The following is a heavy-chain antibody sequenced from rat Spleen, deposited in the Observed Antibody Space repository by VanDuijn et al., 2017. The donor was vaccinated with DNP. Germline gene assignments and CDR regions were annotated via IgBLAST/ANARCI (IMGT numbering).Heavy chain of an antibody. V-gene: IGHV5-20*01. Sequence: EVQLVESGGGVVQPGRSLKLSCAASGFTFSDYYMAWVRQAPTKGLEWVASISYDGAKTYYSDSVKGRFTISRDNAENSVHLQMSSLRSEDTATYYCAKDTYDGTYYSYFAMDAWGQGTSVTVSS. CDR3: AKDTYDGTYYSYFAMDA. D-gene: IGHD1-12*02. CDR2: ISYDGAKT. CDR1: GFTFSDYY. J-gene: IGHJ4*01.